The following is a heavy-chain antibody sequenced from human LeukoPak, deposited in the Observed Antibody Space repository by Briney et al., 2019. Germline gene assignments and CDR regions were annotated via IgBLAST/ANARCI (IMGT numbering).Heavy chain of an antibody. Sequence: GGSLRLSCAASGFTFSSYDMHWVRQVTGKGLEWVSVIGIAGDTYYPGAVKGRFTISRDNAKNSLYLQMNSLRAGDTAVYYCARAHSGSYLPPDYWGQGTLVTVSS. CDR3: ARAHSGSYLPPDY. D-gene: IGHD1-26*01. V-gene: IGHV3-13*01. J-gene: IGHJ4*02. CDR2: IGIAGDT. CDR1: GFTFSSYD.